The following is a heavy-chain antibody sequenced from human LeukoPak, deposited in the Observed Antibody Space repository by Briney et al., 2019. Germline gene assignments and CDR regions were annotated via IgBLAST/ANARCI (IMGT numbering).Heavy chain of an antibody. D-gene: IGHD3-22*01. Sequence: SETLSLTCTVSGGSISSYYWSWIRQPPGKGLEWIGYIYSSGSTNYNPSLKSRVTISVDTSKNQFSLKLSSVTAADTAVYYCARVSIGVSLDYWGQGTLVTVSS. CDR2: IYSSGST. CDR3: ARVSIGVSLDY. V-gene: IGHV4-59*01. CDR1: GGSISSYY. J-gene: IGHJ4*02.